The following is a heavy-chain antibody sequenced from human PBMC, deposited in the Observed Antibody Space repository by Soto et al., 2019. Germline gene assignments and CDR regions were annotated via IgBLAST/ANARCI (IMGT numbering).Heavy chain of an antibody. CDR1: GFTFSSYG. CDR3: ARDLETMVRGATYGMDV. D-gene: IGHD3-10*01. J-gene: IGHJ6*02. CDR2: IWYDGSNK. V-gene: IGHV3-33*01. Sequence: GGSLRLSCAASGFTFSSYGMHWVRQAPGKGLEWVAVIWYDGSNKCYADSVKGRFTISRDNSKNTLYLQMNSLRAEDTAVYYCARDLETMVRGATYGMDVWGQGTTVTVSS.